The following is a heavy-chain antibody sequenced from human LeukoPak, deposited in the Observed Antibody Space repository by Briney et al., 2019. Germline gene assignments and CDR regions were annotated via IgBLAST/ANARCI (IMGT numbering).Heavy chain of an antibody. CDR2: ISGSGGST. V-gene: IGHV3-23*01. CDR3: ARQVFRPKIYYGVLGY. J-gene: IGHJ4*02. Sequence: QPGGSLRLSCAASGFTFSSYAMSWVRQAPGKGLEWVSAISGSGGSTYYADSVKGRFTISRDNSKNTLYLQMNSLRAEDTAVYYCARQVFRPKIYYGVLGYWGQGTLVTVSS. CDR1: GFTFSSYA. D-gene: IGHD4-17*01.